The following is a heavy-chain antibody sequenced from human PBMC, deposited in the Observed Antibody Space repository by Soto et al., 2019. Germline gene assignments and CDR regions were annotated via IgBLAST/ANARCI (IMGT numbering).Heavy chain of an antibody. J-gene: IGHJ5*02. CDR3: ARDGCCSGGSGTNWFDP. V-gene: IGHV1-69*01. CDR1: GGTFSSYA. CDR2: IIPIFGTA. D-gene: IGHD2-15*01. Sequence: QVQLGQSGAEVKKPGSSVKVSCKASGGTFSSYAISWVRQAPGQGLEWMGGIIPIFGTANYAQKFQGRVTLTAEEATSTAYRELSSLRSDDTALYYCARDGCCSGGSGTNWFDPWGPGTLVTVSS.